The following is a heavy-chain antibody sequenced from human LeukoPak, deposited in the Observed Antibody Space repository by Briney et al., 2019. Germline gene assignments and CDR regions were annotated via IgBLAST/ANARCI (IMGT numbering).Heavy chain of an antibody. CDR2: IIPIFGTA. V-gene: IGHV1-69*05. CDR1: GGTFSSYA. Sequence: GASVKVSCKASGGTFSSYAISWVRQAPGQGLEWMGGIIPIFGTANYAQKFQGRVTITTDESTSTAYMELSSLRSEDTAVYYCARDQPNYDFWSGYTSYYFDYWGQGTLVTVSS. D-gene: IGHD3-3*01. CDR3: ARDQPNYDFWSGYTSYYFDY. J-gene: IGHJ4*02.